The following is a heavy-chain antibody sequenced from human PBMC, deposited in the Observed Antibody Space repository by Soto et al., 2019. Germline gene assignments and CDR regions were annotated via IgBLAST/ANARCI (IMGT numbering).Heavy chain of an antibody. Sequence: LVNPTETLTLTCTVSGFSLSNARMGVSWIRQPPGKALEWLAHIFSNDEKSYSTSLKSRLTISKDTSKSQVVLTMTNMDPVDTATYYCARSYYYDSSGYYPFDYWGQGTLVTVSS. CDR2: IFSNDEK. J-gene: IGHJ4*02. V-gene: IGHV2-26*01. D-gene: IGHD3-22*01. CDR1: GFSLSNARMG. CDR3: ARSYYYDSSGYYPFDY.